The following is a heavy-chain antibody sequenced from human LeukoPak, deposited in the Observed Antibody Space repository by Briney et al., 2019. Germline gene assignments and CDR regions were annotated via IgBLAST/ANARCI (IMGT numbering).Heavy chain of an antibody. Sequence: SVKVSCKVSGGSFNSYAISWVRQAPGQGLEWMGGIIPFFGTPNYAQKFQGRVTITADDSSSTGYMEVTSLRSEDTAVYYCARGLYSGSYYYFDYWGQGTLVTVSS. D-gene: IGHD1-26*01. CDR3: ARGLYSGSYYYFDY. V-gene: IGHV1-69*13. J-gene: IGHJ4*02. CDR1: GGSFNSYA. CDR2: IIPFFGTP.